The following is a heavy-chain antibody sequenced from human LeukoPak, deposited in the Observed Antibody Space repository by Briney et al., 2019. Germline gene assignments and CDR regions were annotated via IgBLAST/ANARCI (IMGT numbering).Heavy chain of an antibody. CDR2: LNGDGSST. V-gene: IGHV3-74*01. Sequence: GGSLRLSCAASGFTFSSYLMHWVRQAPGKGLVWVSRLNGDGSSTSYADSVKGRFTVSRDNAKNTLFLQMNSLRAEDTAVYYCATDRSLGYWGQGTLVTVS. D-gene: IGHD6-13*01. CDR3: ATDRSLGY. J-gene: IGHJ4*02. CDR1: GFTFSSYL.